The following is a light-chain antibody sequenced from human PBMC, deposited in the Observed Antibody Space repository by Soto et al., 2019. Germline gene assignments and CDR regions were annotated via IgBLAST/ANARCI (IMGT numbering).Light chain of an antibody. CDR1: QRVPTKY. CDR3: QHYGASPS. J-gene: IGKJ4*01. CDR2: DVS. Sequence: IVLTQSPGTLSLSPGDRATLSCRASQRVPTKYLAWFQQKPGQAPRLLMNDVSTRVTGFPDRFSGNGSETDFTLTISRLEPEDFAVYYCQHYGASPSFGGGTKVEMK. V-gene: IGKV3-20*01.